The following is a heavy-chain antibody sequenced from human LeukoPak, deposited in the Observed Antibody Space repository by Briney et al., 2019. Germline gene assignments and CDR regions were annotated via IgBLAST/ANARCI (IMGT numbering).Heavy chain of an antibody. CDR3: ARHDIVVVLGFDY. J-gene: IGHJ4*02. V-gene: IGHV4-39*01. D-gene: IGHD2-2*01. CDR2: IYYSGST. Sequence: SETLSLTRTVSGGSISSSSYYWGWIRQPPGKGLERIGSIYYSGSTYYNPSLKSRVTISVDTSKNQFSLKLSSVTAADTAVYYCARHDIVVVLGFDYWGQGTLVTVSS. CDR1: GGSISSSSYY.